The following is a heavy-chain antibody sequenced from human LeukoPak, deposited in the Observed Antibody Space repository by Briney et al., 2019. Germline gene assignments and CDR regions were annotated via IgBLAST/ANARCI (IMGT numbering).Heavy chain of an antibody. D-gene: IGHD3-9*01. CDR1: GGSISSGGYY. Sequence: SQTLSLTCTVSGGSISSGGYYWSWIRQHPGKGLEWIGEINHSGSTNYNPSLKSRVTISVDTSKNQFSLKLSSVTAADTAVYYCARAQYYDILTGYYSYNWFDPWGQGTLVTVSS. V-gene: IGHV4-31*03. J-gene: IGHJ5*02. CDR2: INHSGST. CDR3: ARAQYYDILTGYYSYNWFDP.